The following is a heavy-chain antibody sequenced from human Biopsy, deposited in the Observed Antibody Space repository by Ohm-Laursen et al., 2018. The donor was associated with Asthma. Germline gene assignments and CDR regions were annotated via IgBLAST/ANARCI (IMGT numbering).Heavy chain of an antibody. J-gene: IGHJ4*02. CDR2: ISFDGRYE. V-gene: IGHV3-30*03. CDR3: ASRGGDFWSGYYMDY. CDR1: GFSFGSFG. D-gene: IGHD3-3*01. Sequence: SLRLSCTAFGFSFGSFGMHWVRQAPGKGPEWVALISFDGRYEYYADSVKGRFTISRDNPMKRLYLQMSSLTAEDTAVYYCASRGGDFWSGYYMDYWGQGTLVTVSS.